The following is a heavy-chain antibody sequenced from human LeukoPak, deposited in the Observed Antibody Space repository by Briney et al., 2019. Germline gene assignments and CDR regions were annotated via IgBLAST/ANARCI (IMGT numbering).Heavy chain of an antibody. V-gene: IGHV1-8*03. CDR3: ARGRRQQPSEE. J-gene: IGHJ4*02. CDR2: MNPNSGNT. Sequence: ASVKVSCKASGYTFTSYDINWVRQATGQGLEWMGWMNPNSGNTSYAQKFQGRVTITRNTSISTAYMELSSLRSEDTAVYYCARGRRQQPSEEWGQGTLITVSS. D-gene: IGHD6-13*01. CDR1: GYTFTSYD.